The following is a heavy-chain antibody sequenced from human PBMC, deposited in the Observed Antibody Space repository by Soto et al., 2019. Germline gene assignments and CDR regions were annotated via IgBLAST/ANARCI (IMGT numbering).Heavy chain of an antibody. J-gene: IGHJ4*02. D-gene: IGHD3-10*01. CDR1: GGSISSYY. Sequence: ASETLSLTCTVSGGSISSYYWSWIRQPPGKGLEWIAYIYYSGSTKYNPSLKSRVTISLDTSKNQFSLKLNSVTAADTAVYYCARSMFYSYGFNCSPFDYWGLGTLVTVSS. CDR3: ARSMFYSYGFNCSPFDY. CDR2: IYYSGST. V-gene: IGHV4-59*01.